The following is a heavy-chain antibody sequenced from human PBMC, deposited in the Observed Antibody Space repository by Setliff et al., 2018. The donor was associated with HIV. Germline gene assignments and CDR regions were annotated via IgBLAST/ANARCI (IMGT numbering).Heavy chain of an antibody. Sequence: PGGSLRLSCAASGFTFSKYFMNWVRQTPGKGLEWVSSISDSGGSTYYADSVKGRFTISRDNSKDTLYLQLDSLRAEDTAVYYCAKRSGSYADYWGQGTLVTVSS. J-gene: IGHJ4*02. D-gene: IGHD3-10*01. CDR3: AKRSGSYADY. V-gene: IGHV3-23*01. CDR2: ISDSGGST. CDR1: GFTFSKYF.